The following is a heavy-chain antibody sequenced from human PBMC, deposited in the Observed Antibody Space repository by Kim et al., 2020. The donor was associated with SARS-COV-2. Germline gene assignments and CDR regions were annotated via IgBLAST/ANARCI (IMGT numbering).Heavy chain of an antibody. CDR3: ASRDCSDRTCYY. Sequence: GGSLRLSCVASGFAFSSFNMNWVRQAPGKGLEWVSSISPSSYRFYADSVKDRFTISRDNAQNLLFLQMNSLRAEDTAIYYCASRDCSDRTCYYWGQGALVTVSS. D-gene: IGHD2-15*01. CDR2: ISPSSYR. CDR1: GFAFSSFN. J-gene: IGHJ4*02. V-gene: IGHV3-21*01.